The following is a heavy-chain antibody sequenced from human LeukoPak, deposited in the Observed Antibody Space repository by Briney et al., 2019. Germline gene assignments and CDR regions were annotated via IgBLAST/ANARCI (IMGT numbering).Heavy chain of an antibody. CDR3: AHRSADYGGNSGYYFDY. J-gene: IGHJ4*02. Sequence: GPTLVNPTQTLTLTCTFSGFSLSTSGVGVGWIRQPRGKALEWLALIYWDDDKRYSPSLKTRLNITKDTSKNQVVLTMTNMDPVDTATYYCAHRSADYGGNSGYYFDYWGQGTLVTVSS. CDR1: GFSLSTSGVG. V-gene: IGHV2-5*02. CDR2: IYWDDDK. D-gene: IGHD4-23*01.